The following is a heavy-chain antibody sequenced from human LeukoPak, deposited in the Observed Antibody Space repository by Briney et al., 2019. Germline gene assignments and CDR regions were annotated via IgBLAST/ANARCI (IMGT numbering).Heavy chain of an antibody. D-gene: IGHD3-16*02. V-gene: IGHV3-23*01. Sequence: GGSLRLSCAASGFTFSSHAMSWVRQAPGKGLEWVSAISGSGGSTYYADSVKGRFTISRDNSKNTLYLQMNSLRAEDTAVYYCAKGYDYVWGSYRIFDYWGQGTLVTVSS. CDR3: AKGYDYVWGSYRIFDY. CDR1: GFTFSSHA. J-gene: IGHJ4*02. CDR2: ISGSGGST.